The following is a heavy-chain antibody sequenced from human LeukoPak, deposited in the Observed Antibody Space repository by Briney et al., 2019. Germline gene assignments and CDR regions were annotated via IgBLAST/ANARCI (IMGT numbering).Heavy chain of an antibody. D-gene: IGHD2-15*01. V-gene: IGHV4-34*01. CDR2: INHSGST. CDR3: ASHNIVVVVAATLYTNWFDP. CDR1: GGSFSGYY. J-gene: IGHJ5*02. Sequence: SETLSLTCAVYGGSFSGYYWSWIRQPPGKGLEWIGEINHSGSTNYNPPLKSRVTISVDTSKNQFSLKLSSVTAADTAVYCCASHNIVVVVAATLYTNWFDPWGQGTLVTVSS.